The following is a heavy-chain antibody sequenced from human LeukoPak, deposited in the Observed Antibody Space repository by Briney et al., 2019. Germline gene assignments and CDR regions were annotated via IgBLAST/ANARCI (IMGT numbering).Heavy chain of an antibody. V-gene: IGHV4-30-2*01. J-gene: IGHJ4*02. D-gene: IGHD3-10*01. Sequence: SETLSLTCTVSGGSISSGGYYWSWIRQPPGKGLEWIGYIYHSGSTYYNPSLKSRVTISVGRSKNQFSLKLSSVTAADTAVYYCASRDPGYGSGSYYDYWGQGTLVTVSS. CDR3: ASRDPGYGSGSYYDY. CDR2: IYHSGST. CDR1: GGSISSGGYY.